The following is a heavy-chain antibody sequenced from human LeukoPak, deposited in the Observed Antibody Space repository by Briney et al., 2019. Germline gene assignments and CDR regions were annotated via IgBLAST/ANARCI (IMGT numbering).Heavy chain of an antibody. V-gene: IGHV3-53*01. CDR1: GFTVSNIY. J-gene: IGHJ6*02. D-gene: IGHD6-13*01. CDR3: VRDRGIASTGGYGMDV. Sequence: PGGSLRLSCAASGFTVSNIYMSWVRQAPGAGLEWVSIIHSGGITHYADSVKGRFTISRDNSKNTLYLQMNSLRAEDTAVYYCVRDRGIASTGGYGMDVWGQGTTVTDSS. CDR2: IHSGGIT.